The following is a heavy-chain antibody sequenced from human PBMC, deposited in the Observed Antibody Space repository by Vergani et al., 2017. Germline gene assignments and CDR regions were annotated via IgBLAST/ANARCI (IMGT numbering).Heavy chain of an antibody. CDR2: INPNSGGT. CDR3: AREGRGIVVTTNWFDP. CDR1: GYTFTGYY. V-gene: IGHV1-2*02. Sequence: QVQLVQSGAEVKKPGASVKVSCKASGYTFTGYYMHWVRQAPGKGLEWMGWINPNSGGTNYAQKFQGRVTMTRDTSISTAYMELSRLRSDDTAVYYCAREGRGIVVTTNWFDPWGQGTLVTVSS. D-gene: IGHD2-15*01. J-gene: IGHJ5*02.